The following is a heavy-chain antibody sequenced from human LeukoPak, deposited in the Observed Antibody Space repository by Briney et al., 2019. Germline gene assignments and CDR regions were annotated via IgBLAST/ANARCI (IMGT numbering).Heavy chain of an antibody. CDR2: INSDGNST. J-gene: IGHJ4*02. CDR3: ARGYCSSTSCPKAYYFDY. D-gene: IGHD2-2*01. Sequence: GGSLRLSCAASGFTFSSYWMHWVRHAPGKGLVWVSRINSDGNSTSYAASVKGRFTISRDNAKNTLYLQVSSLRAADTAVYYCARGYCSSTSCPKAYYFDYWGQGTLVTVSS. CDR1: GFTFSSYW. V-gene: IGHV3-74*01.